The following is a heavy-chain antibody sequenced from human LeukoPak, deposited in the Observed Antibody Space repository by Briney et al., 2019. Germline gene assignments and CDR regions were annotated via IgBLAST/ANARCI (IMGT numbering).Heavy chain of an antibody. D-gene: IGHD2-2*01. J-gene: IGHJ4*02. CDR2: IIPILGIA. Sequence: SVKVSCKASGGTFSSYAISWVRQAPGQGLEWMGRIIPILGIANYAQKFQGRVMITADKSTSTAYMELSSLRSEDTAAYYCARSPDIVVVPAAPGVDYWGQGTLVTVSS. V-gene: IGHV1-69*04. CDR1: GGTFSSYA. CDR3: ARSPDIVVVPAAPGVDY.